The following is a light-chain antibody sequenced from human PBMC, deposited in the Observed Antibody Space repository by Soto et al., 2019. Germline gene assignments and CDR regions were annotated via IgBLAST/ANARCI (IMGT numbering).Light chain of an antibody. CDR1: SSDVGAYNF. CDR2: EVT. CDR3: SSYTTSTPYV. Sequence: QSALTQPASVSGSPGQSITISCTGTSSDVGAYNFVSWYQHHPGRAPKLIIYEVTIRPSGVSHRFSGSKSGNTASLTISGLQAEDVADYYCSSYTTSTPYVFGSGTKLTVL. V-gene: IGLV2-14*01. J-gene: IGLJ1*01.